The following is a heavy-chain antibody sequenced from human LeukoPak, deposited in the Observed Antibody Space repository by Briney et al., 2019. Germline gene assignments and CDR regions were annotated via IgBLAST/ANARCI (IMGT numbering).Heavy chain of an antibody. V-gene: IGHV4-59*01. CDR3: ARGLSGYDGWYFDL. Sequence: PSETLSLTCTVSGGSISSYYWSWIRQPPGKGLEWIGYIYYSGSTNYNPSLKSRVTISVDTSKNQFSLKLSSVTAADTAVYYCARGLSGYDGWYFDLWGRGTLVTVSS. J-gene: IGHJ2*01. CDR1: GGSISSYY. CDR2: IYYSGST. D-gene: IGHD5-12*01.